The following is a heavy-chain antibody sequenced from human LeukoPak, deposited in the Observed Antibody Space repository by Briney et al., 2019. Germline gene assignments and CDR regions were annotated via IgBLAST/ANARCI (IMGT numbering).Heavy chain of an antibody. J-gene: IGHJ4*02. CDR1: GYTFTGYY. D-gene: IGHD3-22*01. CDR2: INPNSGGT. V-gene: IGHV1-2*02. CDR3: AREYYDSSGYSYYFDY. Sequence: ASVKVSCKASGYTFTGYYMHWVRQAPGQGLEWMGWINPNSGGTNYAQKFQGRVTMTRDTSISTAYMALSRLRSDDTAVYYCAREYYDSSGYSYYFDYWGQGTLVTVSS.